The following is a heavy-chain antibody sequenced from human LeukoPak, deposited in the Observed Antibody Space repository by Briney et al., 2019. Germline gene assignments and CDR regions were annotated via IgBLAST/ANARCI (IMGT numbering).Heavy chain of an antibody. J-gene: IGHJ4*02. CDR3: ARVSARWLQPDNLDY. CDR1: GFTFGNYW. Sequence: GGSLRLSCAASGFTFGNYWMSWVRQAPGKGPEWVANIKQDGTDKYYVASVKGRFTISRDNAKNSLYLQMNSLRAEDTAVYYCARVSARWLQPDNLDYWGQGTLVSVSS. V-gene: IGHV3-7*01. D-gene: IGHD5-24*01. CDR2: IKQDGTDK.